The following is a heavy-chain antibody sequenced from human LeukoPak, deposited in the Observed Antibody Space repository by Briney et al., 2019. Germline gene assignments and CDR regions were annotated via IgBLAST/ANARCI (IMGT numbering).Heavy chain of an antibody. CDR3: ARPDYYDSSGDPGFDP. V-gene: IGHV1-8*01. CDR1: GYTFTSYD. Sequence: ASMKVSCKASGYTFTSYDINWVRQATGQGLEWMGWMNPNSGNTGYAQKFQGRVTMTRNTSISTACMELSSLRSEDTAVYCCARPDYYDSSGDPGFDPWGQGTLVTVSS. J-gene: IGHJ5*02. D-gene: IGHD3-22*01. CDR2: MNPNSGNT.